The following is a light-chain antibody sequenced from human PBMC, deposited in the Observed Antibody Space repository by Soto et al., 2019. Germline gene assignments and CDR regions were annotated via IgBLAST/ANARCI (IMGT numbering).Light chain of an antibody. J-gene: IGKJ1*01. Sequence: DIVLTQSPATLSLSPGERATLYCGASPCVSGGFLALYQQKPGLAPRLILYDTSFMATGIPDRFSGSWSGTDFTPTISILDPEYFAVYYCQQYGSSASFGQGTKVDIK. CDR1: PCVSGGF. CDR3: QQYGSSAS. V-gene: IGKV3D-20*01. CDR2: DTS.